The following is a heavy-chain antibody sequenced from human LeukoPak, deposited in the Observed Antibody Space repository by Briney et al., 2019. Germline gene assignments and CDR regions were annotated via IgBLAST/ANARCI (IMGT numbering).Heavy chain of an antibody. CDR2: IYYSGST. J-gene: IGHJ4*02. CDR3: ARTGSYGLPRDY. D-gene: IGHD5-18*01. CDR1: GGSISSYY. V-gene: IGHV4-59*12. Sequence: PSETLSLTCTVSGGSISSYYWSWIRQPPGKGLEWIGYIYYSGSTNYNPSLKSRVTISVDTSKNQFSLKLSSVTAADTAVYYCARTGSYGLPRDYWGQGTLVTVSS.